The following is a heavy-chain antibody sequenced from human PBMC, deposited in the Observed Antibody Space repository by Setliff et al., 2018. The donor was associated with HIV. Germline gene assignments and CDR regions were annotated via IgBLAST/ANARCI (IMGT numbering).Heavy chain of an antibody. CDR3: ARSLERQWLVPYYMDV. CDR2: INPSGDNT. J-gene: IGHJ6*03. Sequence: ASVKVSCKASGYTFTSYYIHWVRQAPGQGLEWMGIINPSGDNTNYALKFQGRVTMTRDTSISTAYMELSSLRSEDTAVYYCARSLERQWLVPYYMDVWGKGTTVTVSS. D-gene: IGHD6-19*01. V-gene: IGHV1-46*01. CDR1: GYTFTSYY.